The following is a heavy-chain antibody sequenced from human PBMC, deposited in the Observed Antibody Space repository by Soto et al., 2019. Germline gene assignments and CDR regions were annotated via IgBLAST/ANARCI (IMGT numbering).Heavy chain of an antibody. CDR2: IWYDGSNK. J-gene: IGHJ6*02. Sequence: QVQLVESGGGVVQPGRSLRLSCAASGFTFSSYGMHWVRQAPGKGLEWVAVIWYDGSNKYYADSVKGRFTISRDNSTNTLYLQMNSLRAEDTAVYYCARGGTYYDILTGYHYGMDVWGQGTTVTVSS. CDR1: GFTFSSYG. D-gene: IGHD3-9*01. V-gene: IGHV3-33*01. CDR3: ARGGTYYDILTGYHYGMDV.